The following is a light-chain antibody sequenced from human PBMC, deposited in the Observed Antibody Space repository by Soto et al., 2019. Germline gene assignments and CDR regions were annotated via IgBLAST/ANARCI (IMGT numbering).Light chain of an antibody. V-gene: IGKV3-20*01. J-gene: IGKJ2*01. Sequence: DIVLTQSPDTLSLSPGERATLSCRASRSVSSNYIAWYQHKPGQAPRLLMYCVSSRAAGVPDRFSDSGSGTDFTLTISRLEPDDFAVYYCHQYGRAPYTFGQGTKLEIK. CDR2: CVS. CDR3: HQYGRAPYT. CDR1: RSVSSNY.